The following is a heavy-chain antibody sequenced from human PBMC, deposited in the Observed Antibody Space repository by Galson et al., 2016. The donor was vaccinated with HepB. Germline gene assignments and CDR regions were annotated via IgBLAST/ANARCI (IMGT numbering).Heavy chain of an antibody. CDR2: ISDNGGST. Sequence: SLRLSCAVSGFTFSSCAMHWVRQAPGKGLESVSAISDNGGSTYYADSVKGRFTISRDNSKNTLYLRMSSLRAEDTAVYYCVKDRGWGYTSNAFDIWGQGTVVTVSS. J-gene: IGHJ3*02. V-gene: IGHV3-64D*06. D-gene: IGHD1-1*01. CDR1: GFTFSSCA. CDR3: VKDRGWGYTSNAFDI.